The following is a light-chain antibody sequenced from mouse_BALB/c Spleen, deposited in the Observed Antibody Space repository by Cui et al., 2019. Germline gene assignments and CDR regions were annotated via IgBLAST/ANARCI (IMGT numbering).Light chain of an antibody. CDR3: LQYDEFPWT. CDR2: RAN. V-gene: IGKV14-111*01. J-gene: IGKJ1*01. CDR1: QDINSY. Sequence: DIQMTQSPSFMYASLGERVTITCKASQDINSYLSWFQQKPGKSPKTLIYRANRLVDGVPSRFSGSGSGQDYSLTISSLEYEDMGIYYCLQYDEFPWTFGGGTKLEIK.